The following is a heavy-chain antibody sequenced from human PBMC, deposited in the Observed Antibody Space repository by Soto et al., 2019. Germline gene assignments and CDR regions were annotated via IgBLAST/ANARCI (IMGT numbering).Heavy chain of an antibody. CDR2: IYYSGST. Sequence: SETLSLTCTVSGGSISSSSYYWGWIRQPPGKGLEWIGSIYYSGSTYYNPSLKSRVTISVDTSKNQFSLKLSSVTAADTAVYYCARLTTGYYDFWSGYRQIDYWGQGTLVTVSP. CDR3: ARLTTGYYDFWSGYRQIDY. CDR1: GGSISSSSYY. J-gene: IGHJ4*02. D-gene: IGHD3-3*01. V-gene: IGHV4-39*01.